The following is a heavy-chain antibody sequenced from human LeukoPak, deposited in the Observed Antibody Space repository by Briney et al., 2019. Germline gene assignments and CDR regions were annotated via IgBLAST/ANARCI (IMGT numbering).Heavy chain of an antibody. CDR2: IYSGGST. V-gene: IGHV3-66*01. Sequence: GGSLRLSCAASGFTFSSYAMSWVRQAPGKGLEWVSVIYSGGSTYYADSVKGRFTISRDNSKNTLYLQMNSLRAEDTAVYYCASRPGGVTAFDYWGQGTLVTVSS. D-gene: IGHD2-21*02. CDR1: GFTFSSYA. J-gene: IGHJ4*02. CDR3: ASRPGGVTAFDY.